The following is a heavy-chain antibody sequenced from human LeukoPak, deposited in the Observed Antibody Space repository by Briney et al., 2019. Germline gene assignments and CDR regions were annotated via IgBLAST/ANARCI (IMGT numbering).Heavy chain of an antibody. CDR2: ISSSSSYI. Sequence: GGSLRLSCAASGFTFSSYSMNWVRQAPGKGLEWVSSISSSSSYIYYADSVKGRFTISRDNAKNSLYLQMNSLRAEDTAVYYCARSPTLYNWFGPWGQGTLVTVSS. CDR3: ARSPTLYNWFGP. J-gene: IGHJ5*02. CDR1: GFTFSSYS. V-gene: IGHV3-21*01.